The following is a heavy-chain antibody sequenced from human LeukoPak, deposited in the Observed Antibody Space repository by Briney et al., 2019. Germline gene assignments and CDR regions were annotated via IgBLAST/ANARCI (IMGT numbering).Heavy chain of an antibody. Sequence: SETLSLTCTVSGYSISSGYYWGWIRQPPGKGLEWIGSIYHSGSTYYNPSLKSRVTMSVDTSKNQFSLKLSSVTAADTAVYYCAGNYVWGSYRRPDAFDIWGQGTMATVSS. CDR1: GYSISSGYY. CDR3: AGNYVWGSYRRPDAFDI. D-gene: IGHD3-16*02. J-gene: IGHJ3*02. V-gene: IGHV4-38-2*02. CDR2: IYHSGST.